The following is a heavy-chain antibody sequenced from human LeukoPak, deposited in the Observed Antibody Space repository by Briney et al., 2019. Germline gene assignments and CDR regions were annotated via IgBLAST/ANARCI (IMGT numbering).Heavy chain of an antibody. J-gene: IGHJ5*02. CDR2: ISSTGNTI. D-gene: IGHD6-19*01. CDR1: GFSFSTYS. CDR3: GSWFTGYSSGWYYWA. Sequence: GGSLRLSCAAFGFSFSTYSMNWVRQAPGKGLEWVSHISSTGNTIYYADSVKGRFTISRDNAKNSLYLQMNGLRGDGTAVYYVGSWFTGYSSGWYYWAWGQGTLVTVSS. V-gene: IGHV3-48*04.